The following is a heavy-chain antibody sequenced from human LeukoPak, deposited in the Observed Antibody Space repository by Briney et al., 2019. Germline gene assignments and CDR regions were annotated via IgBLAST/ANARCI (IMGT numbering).Heavy chain of an antibody. CDR1: VYTHPNFR. Sequence: ASVKDSCQATVYTHPNFRISGVGPAGGRGREWMGWSSGYNGNTNYAQKLQGRVTMTTDTSTSTAYMDLRSLRSDHTAVYYCARDRHRRHYYDSSLHPPLDYWGKGTLVTVSS. CDR2: SSGYNGNT. V-gene: IGHV1-18*01. CDR3: ARDRHRRHYYDSSLHPPLDY. J-gene: IGHJ4*02. D-gene: IGHD3-22*01.